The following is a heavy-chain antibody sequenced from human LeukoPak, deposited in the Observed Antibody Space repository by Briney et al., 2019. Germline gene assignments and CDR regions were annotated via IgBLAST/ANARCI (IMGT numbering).Heavy chain of an antibody. J-gene: IGHJ4*02. V-gene: IGHV1-18*01. D-gene: IGHD4-4*01. CDR2: ISAYNGNT. CDR3: ARDCPSNYRFGCFDY. CDR1: GYTFTSYG. Sequence: ASVKVSCKASGYTFTSYGISWVRQAPGQGLEWMGWISAYNGNTNYAQKLQGRVTMTTDTSTSTAYMELRSLRSDDTAVYYCARDCPSNYRFGCFDYWGQGTLVTVSS.